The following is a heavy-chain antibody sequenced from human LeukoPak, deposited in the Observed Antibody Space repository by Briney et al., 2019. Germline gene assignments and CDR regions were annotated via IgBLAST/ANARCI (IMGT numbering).Heavy chain of an antibody. Sequence: GGSLRLSCAASGFTFSDYYMSWIRQAPGKGLEWVSYISSSGSTIYYADSVKGRFTISRDNAKNSLYLQMNSLRAEDTALYYCAKGNRGMVRGVPLDYWGQGTLVTVSS. CDR2: ISSSGSTI. CDR3: AKGNRGMVRGVPLDY. J-gene: IGHJ4*02. V-gene: IGHV3-11*01. CDR1: GFTFSDYY. D-gene: IGHD3-10*01.